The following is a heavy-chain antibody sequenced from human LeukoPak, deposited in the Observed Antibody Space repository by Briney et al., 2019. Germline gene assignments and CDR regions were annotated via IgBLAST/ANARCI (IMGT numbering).Heavy chain of an antibody. CDR3: ARDFPGKGGYYFDY. CDR2: VYYSGTT. V-gene: IGHV4-59*13. D-gene: IGHD3-16*01. Sequence: SETLSLTCSVSGGSIHTYYWTWIRQPPGKGLEWIGNVYYSGTTYYNPSLKSRLTISVDTSKNQFSLKLNSVTAADTAVYYCARDFPGKGGYYFDYWGQGTLVTVSS. CDR1: GGSIHTYY. J-gene: IGHJ4*02.